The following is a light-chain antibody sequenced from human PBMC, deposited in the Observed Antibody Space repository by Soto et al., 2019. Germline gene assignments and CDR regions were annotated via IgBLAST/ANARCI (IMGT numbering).Light chain of an antibody. CDR2: GAS. J-gene: IGKJ3*01. Sequence: EIVLTQSPGTLSLSPGKRATLSFSSSQTISSAYLAWYQQRPGQAPRLLIYGASTRATGIPDRFSGRGSGTDFALTISRLEPEDFAVYYCQHYGSSLPITFGPGTKVDIK. CDR3: QHYGSSLPIT. CDR1: QTISSAY. V-gene: IGKV3-20*01.